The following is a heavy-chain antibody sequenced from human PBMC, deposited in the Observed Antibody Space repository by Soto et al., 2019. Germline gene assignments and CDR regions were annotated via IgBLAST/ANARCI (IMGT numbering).Heavy chain of an antibody. V-gene: IGHV3-23*01. CDR3: ARDRSRVVVVAATAPYFDY. D-gene: IGHD2-15*01. CDR1: GFTFSSYA. Sequence: PGGSLRLSCAASGFTFSSYAMSWVRQAPGKGLEWVSAISGSGGSTYYADSVKGRFTISRDNSKNTLYLQMNSLRAEDTAVYYCARDRSRVVVVAATAPYFDYWGQGTLVTVSS. CDR2: ISGSGGST. J-gene: IGHJ4*02.